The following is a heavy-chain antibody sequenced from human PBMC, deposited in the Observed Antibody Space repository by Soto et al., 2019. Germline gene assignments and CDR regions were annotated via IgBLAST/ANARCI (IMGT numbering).Heavy chain of an antibody. CDR1: GFAFTNAW. CDR2: IRSQIDDGTT. CDR3: TTVAYCEYVSDY. Sequence: EVELVESGGVLVKPGGSLRLSCAASGFAFTNAWMTWVRQAPGKALEWVGRIRSQIDDGTTDYAEPVKGRFTISRDDSKNTLYLQMNSLKTEDTAVYYCTTVAYCEYVSDYWGQGTLVTVSS. D-gene: IGHD3-16*01. J-gene: IGHJ4*02. V-gene: IGHV3-15*01.